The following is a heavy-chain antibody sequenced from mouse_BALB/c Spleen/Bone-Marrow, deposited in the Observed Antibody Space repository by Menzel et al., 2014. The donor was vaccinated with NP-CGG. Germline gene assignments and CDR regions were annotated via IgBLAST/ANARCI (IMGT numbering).Heavy chain of an antibody. CDR2: INPSSGYT. CDR3: ARERNWDSFAY. CDR1: GYTFTSYT. D-gene: IGHD4-1*01. Sequence: QVQLQQSGAELARRGASVKMSCKASGYTFTSYTMHWVKQRPGQGLEWIGYINPSSGYTNYNQKFKDKATLTADKSSSTAYMQLSSLTSEDSAVYYCARERNWDSFAYWGQGALVTVSA. V-gene: IGHV1-4*01. J-gene: IGHJ3*01.